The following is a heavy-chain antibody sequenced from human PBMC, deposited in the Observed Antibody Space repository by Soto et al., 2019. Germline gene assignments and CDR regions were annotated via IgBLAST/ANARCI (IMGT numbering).Heavy chain of an antibody. Sequence: QVQLQQWGAGLLKPSETLSLTCAVYGGSFSGYYWSWIRQPPGKGLEWIGEINHSGSTNYNPSLKSRVTISVDTSKNQFSLKLSSVSAADTALYYCARGPMVRGRSDAFDIWGQGTMVTVFS. CDR2: INHSGST. V-gene: IGHV4-34*01. D-gene: IGHD3-10*01. J-gene: IGHJ3*02. CDR1: GGSFSGYY. CDR3: ARGPMVRGRSDAFDI.